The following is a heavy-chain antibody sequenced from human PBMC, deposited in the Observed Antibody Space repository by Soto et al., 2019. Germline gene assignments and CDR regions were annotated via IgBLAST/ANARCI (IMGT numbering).Heavy chain of an antibody. J-gene: IGHJ4*01. Sequence: SETLSLTCKVSGGSVTNSTYHWGWIRQTPGKGPEWIATLYYRGTTDYNSALRSRATMSVDTSKDHFSLTLSSVTVADTAVYSCFGVLAATLDYWGHGTPVTVSS. D-gene: IGHD3-16*01. CDR3: FGVLAATLDY. V-gene: IGHV4-39*02. CDR2: LYYRGTT. CDR1: GGSVTNSTYH.